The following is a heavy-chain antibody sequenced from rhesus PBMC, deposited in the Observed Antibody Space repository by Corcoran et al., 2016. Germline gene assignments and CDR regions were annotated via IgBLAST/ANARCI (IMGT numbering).Heavy chain of an antibody. CDR3: ARKEYCTGSGCLHFDY. CDR2: IGGSSWST. CDR1: GGSISGYY. D-gene: IGHD2-21*01. Sequence: QVQLQESGPGLVKPSETLSLTCAVSGGSISGYYWNWIRQPPGKGLEWIGYIGGSSWSTYYNPSLKMRVTISTDTSKNQFSLTLSAVTAADAAVYYCARKEYCTGSGCLHFDYWGQGVLVTVSS. V-gene: IGHV4S5*01. J-gene: IGHJ4*01.